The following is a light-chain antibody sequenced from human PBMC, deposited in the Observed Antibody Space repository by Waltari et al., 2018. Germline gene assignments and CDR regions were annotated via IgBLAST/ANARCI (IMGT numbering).Light chain of an antibody. Sequence: DLQITQSPSPLSASVGDRFTITCRASQRISSYLNWYQQKPGKAPKLLIYAASSLESGVPSRFSGSGFGTDVTLTINGLQAEDFAAYYCQQTYSNFRTFGQGTKVDVK. J-gene: IGKJ1*01. CDR3: QQTYSNFRT. CDR2: AAS. V-gene: IGKV1-39*01. CDR1: QRISSY.